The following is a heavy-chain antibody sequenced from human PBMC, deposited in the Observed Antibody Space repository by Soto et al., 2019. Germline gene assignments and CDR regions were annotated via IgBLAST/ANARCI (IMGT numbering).Heavy chain of an antibody. J-gene: IGHJ4*02. Sequence: QLQLQESGPGLVKPSETLSLTCTVSGGSFDITSSYWAWVRQPPGKGLEWIAYICYSGSTYYNPSLKSRITISVDTSTNQLSLRLSSVTAADTAVYYCATVPIVGTKPYYFDSWGQGTLVTVSS. D-gene: IGHD1-1*01. CDR3: ATVPIVGTKPYYFDS. CDR1: GGSFDITSSY. V-gene: IGHV4-39*02. CDR2: ICYSGST.